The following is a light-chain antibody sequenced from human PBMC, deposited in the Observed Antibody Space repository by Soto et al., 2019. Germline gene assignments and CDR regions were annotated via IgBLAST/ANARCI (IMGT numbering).Light chain of an antibody. J-gene: IGKJ5*01. CDR2: GAS. Sequence: EIVLTPSPGTLSLSPVERATLSRRASQSVSNNYLAWYQHKPGQAPTLLMSGASNRASGVPVRFSGSGSGTDFTLTITRLEPEDFALYYCQQYGGSPITFGLGTRLEIK. CDR3: QQYGGSPIT. CDR1: QSVSNNY. V-gene: IGKV3-20*01.